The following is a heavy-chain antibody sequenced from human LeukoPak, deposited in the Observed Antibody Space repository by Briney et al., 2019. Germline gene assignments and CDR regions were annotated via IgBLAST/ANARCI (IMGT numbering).Heavy chain of an antibody. V-gene: IGHV3-30*18. J-gene: IGHJ4*02. Sequence: QPGGSLRLSCAASGFTFSTYGMHWVRQAPGKGLEWVAVILFDGSNKYYADSVRGRFTISRDNSKNTLYLQMNSLRDEDTAVYYCAKDAEHSSGWYPGNWGQGTLVIVSS. CDR2: ILFDGSNK. CDR3: AKDAEHSSGWYPGN. CDR1: GFTFSTYG. D-gene: IGHD6-13*01.